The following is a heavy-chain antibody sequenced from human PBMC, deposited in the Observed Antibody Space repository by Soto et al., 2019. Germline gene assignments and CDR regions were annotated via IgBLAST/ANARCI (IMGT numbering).Heavy chain of an antibody. D-gene: IGHD3-22*01. CDR1: GYSFTSYW. V-gene: IGHV5-51*01. CDR2: IYPGDSDT. Sequence: PGESLKISCKGSGYSFTSYWIGCVRQMPGKGLEWMGIIYPGDSDTRYSPSFQGQVTISADKSISTAYLQWSSLKASDTAMYYCARHFNYYDSSGYQPPKGPVDYWGQGTLVTVSS. CDR3: ARHFNYYDSSGYQPPKGPVDY. J-gene: IGHJ4*02.